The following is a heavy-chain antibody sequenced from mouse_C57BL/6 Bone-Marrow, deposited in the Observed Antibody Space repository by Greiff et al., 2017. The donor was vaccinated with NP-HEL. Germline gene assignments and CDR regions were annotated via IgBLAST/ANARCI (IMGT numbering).Heavy chain of an antibody. CDR3: TPIVYYGSSYGYFDV. V-gene: IGHV14-4*01. Sequence: VQLQQSGAELVRPGASVKLSCTASGFNIKDDYMHWVKQRPEQGLEWIGWIDPENGDTVYASKFQGKATITADTSSNTAYLQLSSLTSEDTAVYYCTPIVYYGSSYGYFDVWGTGTTVTVSS. CDR1: GFNIKDDY. D-gene: IGHD1-1*01. CDR2: IDPENGDT. J-gene: IGHJ1*03.